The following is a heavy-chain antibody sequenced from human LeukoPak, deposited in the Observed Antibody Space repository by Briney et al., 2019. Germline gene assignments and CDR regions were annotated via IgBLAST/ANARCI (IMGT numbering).Heavy chain of an antibody. D-gene: IGHD3-10*01. CDR3: ARDPKFFVTMVRGGPNWFDT. CDR1: GFTFSDYY. CDR2: ISSSGSTI. V-gene: IGHV3-11*01. J-gene: IGHJ5*02. Sequence: PGGSLRLSCAASGFTFSDYYMSWIRQAPGKGLEWVSYISSSGSTIYYADSVKGRFTISRDNAKNSLYLQMNSLRAEDTAVYYCARDPKFFVTMVRGGPNWFDTWGQGTLVTVSS.